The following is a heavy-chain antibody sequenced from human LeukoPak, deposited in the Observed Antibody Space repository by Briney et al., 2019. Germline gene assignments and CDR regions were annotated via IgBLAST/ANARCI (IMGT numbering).Heavy chain of an antibody. D-gene: IGHD3-22*01. V-gene: IGHV3-7*01. J-gene: IGHJ6*02. CDR3: ARDTIDYYDSSGYQYGMDV. Sequence: GSLRLSCAASGFTFSSYWMSWVRQAPGKGLEWVANIKQDGSEKYYVDSVKGRFTISRDNAKNSLYLQMNSLRAEDTAVYYCARDTIDYYDSSGYQYGMDVWGQGTTVTVSS. CDR1: GFTFSSYW. CDR2: IKQDGSEK.